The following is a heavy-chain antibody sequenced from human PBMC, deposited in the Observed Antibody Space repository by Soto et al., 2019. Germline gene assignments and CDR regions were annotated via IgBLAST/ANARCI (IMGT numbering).Heavy chain of an antibody. CDR2: IKQDGSEK. CDR3: AKGPLFGTATQFVF. CDR1: GFIFSSYW. D-gene: IGHD3-10*02. Sequence: PGGSLRLSCAASGFIFSSYWMSWVRQAPGKGLEWVANIKQDGSEKYYVDSVKGRFTISRDNAKNSLYLQMNSLRAEDTAVYYCAKGPLFGTATQFVFRGKGPLVTVS. V-gene: IGHV3-7*01. J-gene: IGHJ4*02.